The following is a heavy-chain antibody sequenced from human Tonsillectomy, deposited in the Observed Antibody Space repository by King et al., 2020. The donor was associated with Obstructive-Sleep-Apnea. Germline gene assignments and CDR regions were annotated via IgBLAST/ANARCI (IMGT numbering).Heavy chain of an antibody. CDR3: AKDRRDHRVSNDAFDI. V-gene: IGHV3-30*02. CDR2: IRYDGGNK. Sequence: VQLVESGGGVVQPGGSLRLSCAASGFTFSSYGVHWVRQAPRKGLEWVAFIRYDGGNKNFADSLKGRFTISRDNSNNTVYLQMNSLRIEDTAVYYCAKDRRDHRVSNDAFDIWGQGTMVTVSS. D-gene: IGHD6-13*01. CDR1: GFTFSSYG. J-gene: IGHJ3*02.